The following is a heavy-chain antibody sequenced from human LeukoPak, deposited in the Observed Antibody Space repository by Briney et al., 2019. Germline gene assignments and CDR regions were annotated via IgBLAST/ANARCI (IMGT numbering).Heavy chain of an antibody. J-gene: IGHJ6*02. D-gene: IGHD3-3*01. Sequence: SGPLSLTCTVSGDSISSSNYFWGWIRQPPGKGLEWIGSSYYSGSTYYNPSLKTRLTISLDTSKNQFSLKLSSVTAADTAVYYCTRSLGVVIHGGMAVWGQGTTVTVSS. CDR3: TRSLGVVIHGGMAV. CDR1: GDSISSSNYF. V-gene: IGHV4-39*07. CDR2: SYYSGST.